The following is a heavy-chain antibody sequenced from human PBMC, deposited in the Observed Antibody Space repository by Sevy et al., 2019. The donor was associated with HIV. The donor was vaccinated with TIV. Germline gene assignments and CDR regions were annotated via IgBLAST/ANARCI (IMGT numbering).Heavy chain of an antibody. CDR2: INPSGGST. CDR1: GYTFTSYY. V-gene: IGHV1-46*03. CDR3: AREGSSSSTFTWFDP. J-gene: IGHJ5*02. D-gene: IGHD6-6*01. Sequence: ASVKVSCKASGYTFTSYYMHWVRQAPGQGLEWMGIINPSGGSTSYAQKFQGRVTMTRDTSTSTVYLELSSLRSEDTAVYYCAREGSSSSTFTWFDPWGQGTLVTVSS.